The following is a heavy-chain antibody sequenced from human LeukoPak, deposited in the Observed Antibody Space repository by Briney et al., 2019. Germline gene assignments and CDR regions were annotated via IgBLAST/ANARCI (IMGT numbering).Heavy chain of an antibody. Sequence: SETLSLTCAVYGGSFSGYYRSWIRQPPGKGLEWIGRIYTSGSTNYNPSLKSRVTMSVNTSKNQFPLKLSSVTAADTAVYYCAREGSGWRYFDYWGQGTLVTVSS. D-gene: IGHD6-19*01. CDR2: IYTSGST. J-gene: IGHJ4*02. CDR3: AREGSGWRYFDY. V-gene: IGHV4-59*10. CDR1: GGSFSGYY.